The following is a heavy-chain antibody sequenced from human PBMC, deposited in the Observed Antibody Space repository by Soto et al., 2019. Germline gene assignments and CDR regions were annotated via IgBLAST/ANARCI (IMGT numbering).Heavy chain of an antibody. CDR2: TYYSGST. CDR3: ARGGYRYGDYVWFDY. D-gene: IGHD5-18*01. CDR1: GGSLSSGSYY. V-gene: IGHV4-61*01. Sequence: SETLSLTCTVSGGSLSSGSYYWIWIRQPPGKGLEWIGYTYYSGSTNYNPSLKSRVTISVDTSKNQFSLKLSSVTAADTAVYYCARGGYRYGDYVWFDYWGQGTLVTVSS. J-gene: IGHJ4*02.